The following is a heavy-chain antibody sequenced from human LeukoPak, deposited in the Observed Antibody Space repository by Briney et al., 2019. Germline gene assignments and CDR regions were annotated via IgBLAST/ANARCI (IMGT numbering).Heavy chain of an antibody. J-gene: IGHJ3*02. Sequence: GRSLRLSCAASGFTFDDYAMHWVRQAPGKGLEWVSGISWNSGSIGYADSVKGRFTISRDNAKNSLYLQMNSLRAEDTALYYCAKDLLPSTTWDAFDIWGQGTVVTVSS. CDR1: GFTFDDYA. D-gene: IGHD4-17*01. CDR2: ISWNSGSI. V-gene: IGHV3-9*01. CDR3: AKDLLPSTTWDAFDI.